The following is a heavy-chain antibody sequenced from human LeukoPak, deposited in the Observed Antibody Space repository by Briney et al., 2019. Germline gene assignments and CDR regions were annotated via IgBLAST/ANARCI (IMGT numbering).Heavy chain of an antibody. D-gene: IGHD3-22*01. V-gene: IGHV1-69*04. CDR2: IIPILGIA. Sequence: SVKVSCKASGGTFSSYAISWVRQAPGQGLEWMGRIIPILGIANYAQKFQGRVTITADKSTSTAYMELSSLRSEDTAVYYCARGGNDDSSGYPLDYWGQGTLVTVSS. CDR1: GGTFSSYA. CDR3: ARGGNDDSSGYPLDY. J-gene: IGHJ4*02.